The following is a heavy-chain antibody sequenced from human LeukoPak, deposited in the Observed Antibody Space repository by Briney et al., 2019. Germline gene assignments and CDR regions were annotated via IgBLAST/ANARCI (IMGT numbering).Heavy chain of an antibody. CDR1: GYTFTSYY. J-gene: IGHJ1*01. Sequence: ASMKVSCKASGYTFTSYYMHWVRQAPGQGLEWMGIINPSGGSTSYAQKFQGRVTMTRDTSTSTVYMELSSLRSEDTAVYYCARGPLAYCGGDCYAEYFQHWGQGTLVTVSS. CDR2: INPSGGST. CDR3: ARGPLAYCGGDCYAEYFQH. V-gene: IGHV1-46*01. D-gene: IGHD2-21*02.